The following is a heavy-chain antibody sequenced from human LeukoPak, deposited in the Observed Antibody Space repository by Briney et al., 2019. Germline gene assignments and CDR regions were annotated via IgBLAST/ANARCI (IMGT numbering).Heavy chain of an antibody. Sequence: GGSLRLSCAVSGFTFSRYSMNWVRQAPGKGLEWVSCITSSSSYIYYADSVKGRFTISRDNAKNSLYLQMNSLRAEDTAVYYCSRQFSSYFDYWGQGTLVTVSS. V-gene: IGHV3-21*01. CDR1: GFTFSRYS. J-gene: IGHJ4*02. CDR2: ITSSSSYI. CDR3: SRQFSSYFDY.